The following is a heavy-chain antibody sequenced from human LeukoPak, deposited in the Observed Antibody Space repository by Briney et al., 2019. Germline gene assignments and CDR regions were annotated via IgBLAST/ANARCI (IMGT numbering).Heavy chain of an antibody. V-gene: IGHV3-53*01. CDR2: IYQGGST. J-gene: IGHJ4*02. Sequence: GGPLRLSCAASGFIFSSRYMSWVRQTPGKGLVWVSDIYQGGSTYYSDSVKGRFTISRDISKNTLHLQMNNLRVDDTAVYYCARVRDVYNHVFENWGQGTLVTVS. CDR1: GFIFSSRY. CDR3: ARVRDVYNHVFEN. D-gene: IGHD5-24*01.